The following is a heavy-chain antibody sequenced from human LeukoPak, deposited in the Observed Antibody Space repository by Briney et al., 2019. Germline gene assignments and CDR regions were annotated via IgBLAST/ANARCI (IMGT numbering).Heavy chain of an antibody. CDR2: ISISGGST. D-gene: IGHD6-19*01. CDR3: AKVPAGNKVEY. Sequence: GGSLRLSCAASGVTFTNYAMTWVRQAAGKGLEWVSGISISGGSTDYADSVKGRFTISRDNSKNTLYLQMNSLRAEDTAVYYCAKVPAGNKVEYWGQGTLVTVSS. J-gene: IGHJ4*02. CDR1: GVTFTNYA. V-gene: IGHV3-23*01.